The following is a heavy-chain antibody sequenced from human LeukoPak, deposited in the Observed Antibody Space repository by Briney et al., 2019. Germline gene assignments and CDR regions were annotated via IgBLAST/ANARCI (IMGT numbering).Heavy chain of an antibody. Sequence: SETLSLTCAVYGGSFSGYYWSWIRQPPGKGQEWIGEINHSGSTNYNPSLKSRVTISVDTSKNQFSLKLSSVTAADTAVYYCARGPIVDMQDDYWGQGTLVTVSS. D-gene: IGHD5-12*01. CDR2: INHSGST. J-gene: IGHJ4*02. V-gene: IGHV4-34*01. CDR3: ARGPIVDMQDDY. CDR1: GGSFSGYY.